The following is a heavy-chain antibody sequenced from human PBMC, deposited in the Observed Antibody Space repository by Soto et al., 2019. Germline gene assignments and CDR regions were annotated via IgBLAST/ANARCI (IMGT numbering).Heavy chain of an antibody. Sequence: SETLSLTCTFSGGSISSYYWSWIRQPAGKGLEWIGRIYTSGSTNYNPSLKSRVTISVDTSKNQFSLSLSSLTAADTAVYYCARDTRYGVLDYWGQGTLVTVSS. J-gene: IGHJ4*02. CDR2: IYTSGST. V-gene: IGHV4-4*07. CDR3: ARDTRYGVLDY. CDR1: GGSISSYY. D-gene: IGHD4-17*01.